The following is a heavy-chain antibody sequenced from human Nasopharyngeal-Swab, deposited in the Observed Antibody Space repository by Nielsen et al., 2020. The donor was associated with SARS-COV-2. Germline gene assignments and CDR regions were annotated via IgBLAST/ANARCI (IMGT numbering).Heavy chain of an antibody. V-gene: IGHV3-33*01. CDR2: IWYDGGNK. J-gene: IGHJ6*03. CDR3: ARFGLYDTLTGYYSHYYMDV. Sequence: VRQAPGKGLEWVAVIWYDGGNKFYADSVKGRFAISRGNSENTLYLQMNSLRAEDTAVYYCARFGLYDTLTGYYSHYYMDVWGKGTTVTVSS. D-gene: IGHD3-9*01.